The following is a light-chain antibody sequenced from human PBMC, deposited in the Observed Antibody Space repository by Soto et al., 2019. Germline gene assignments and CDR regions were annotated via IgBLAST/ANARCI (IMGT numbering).Light chain of an antibody. CDR2: DVS. CDR1: GSDVGGYNY. Sequence: QSALTQPASVSGSPGQSITISCTGTGSDVGGYNYVSWYQQHPGKAHKLMIYDVSNRRSGVSNRFSGSKSGNTAPLSISGLQAEDEADYYCSSYTSSSTLLVVFGGGTKLTVL. V-gene: IGLV2-14*01. J-gene: IGLJ2*01. CDR3: SSYTSSSTLLVV.